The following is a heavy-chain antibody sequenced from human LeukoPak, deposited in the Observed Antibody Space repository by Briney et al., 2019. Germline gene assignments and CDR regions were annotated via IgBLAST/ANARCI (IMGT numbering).Heavy chain of an antibody. J-gene: IGHJ3*02. CDR1: VGSISSYF. Sequence: SETLSLTCTVSVGSISSYFWSWIRQPPGQGLEWIGYIYSIGSANYTPSLKSRVTISVDTSNKQFSLKLSSVTAAHTDVYYCARVYSSGWYGAFDIWGQGTMVTVSS. CDR2: IYSIGSA. V-gene: IGHV4-4*09. CDR3: ARVYSSGWYGAFDI. D-gene: IGHD6-19*01.